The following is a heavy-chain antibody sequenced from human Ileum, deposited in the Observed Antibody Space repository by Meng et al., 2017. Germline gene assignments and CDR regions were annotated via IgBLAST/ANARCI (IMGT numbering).Heavy chain of an antibody. Sequence: GESLKISCAASGFTFSSYTMSWVRQAPGKGLEWVSIITGSAGEIYYADSVKGRFTISRDNSRNTLYLQLNSLRAEDTAIYYCAKESTSGWTKDAFDVWGQGTMVTVSS. CDR1: GFTFSSYT. D-gene: IGHD6-19*01. CDR3: AKESTSGWTKDAFDV. CDR2: ITGSAGEI. J-gene: IGHJ3*01. V-gene: IGHV3-23*01.